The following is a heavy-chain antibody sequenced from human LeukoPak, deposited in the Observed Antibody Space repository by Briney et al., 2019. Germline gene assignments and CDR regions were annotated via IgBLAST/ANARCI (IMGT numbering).Heavy chain of an antibody. CDR3: ARDLGTAMVLDAFDI. CDR1: GGSISSYY. CDR2: IYTSGST. V-gene: IGHV4-4*07. J-gene: IGHJ3*02. D-gene: IGHD5-18*01. Sequence: PSGTLSLTCTVSGGSISSYYWSWIRQPAGKGLEWIGRIYTSGSTNYNPSLKSRVTMSVDTSKNQFSLKLSSVTAADTAVYYCARDLGTAMVLDAFDIWGQGTMVTVSS.